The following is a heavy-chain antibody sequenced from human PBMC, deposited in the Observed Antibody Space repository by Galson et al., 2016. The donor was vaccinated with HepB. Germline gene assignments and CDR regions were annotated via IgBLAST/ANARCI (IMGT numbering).Heavy chain of an antibody. D-gene: IGHD3-16*01. CDR2: IIPISGAT. Sequence: SVKVSCKASGGTFSTYTVSWVRQAPGQGLEWMGGIIPISGATNYAQKFQGRVTITTDKSTGTVNMELNSLTSDDTALYYCARAYVSDGLYACDYWGQGTPVTVSS. CDR1: GGTFSTYT. J-gene: IGHJ4*02. V-gene: IGHV1-69*05. CDR3: ARAYVSDGLYACDY.